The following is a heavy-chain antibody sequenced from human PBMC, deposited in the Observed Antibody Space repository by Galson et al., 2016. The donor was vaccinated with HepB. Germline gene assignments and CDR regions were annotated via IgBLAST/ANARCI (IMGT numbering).Heavy chain of an antibody. CDR1: GFSLSTSGVG. J-gene: IGHJ5*02. CDR3: AHRLYYYDRAPWFDP. D-gene: IGHD3-22*01. V-gene: IGHV2-5*01. CDR2: IYWNDDK. Sequence: PALVKPTQTLTLTCTFSGFSLSTSGVGVGWIRQPPGKALEWLALIYWNDDKRYSPSLKSRLTITKDTSKNQVVLTMTNMDPVDTATYYCAHRLYYYDRAPWFDPGGQGTLVTVSS.